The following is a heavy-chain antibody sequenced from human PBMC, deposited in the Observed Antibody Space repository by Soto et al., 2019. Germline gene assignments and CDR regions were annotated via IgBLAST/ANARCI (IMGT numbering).Heavy chain of an antibody. CDR2: IIPVFGLV. CDR3: ASGRIVVVRSRAYYGMHV. V-gene: IGHV1-69*01. Sequence: QVQLVQSGAEVKKPGSSVRVSCKASGGTPSNSAFSWVRQAPGQGLEWMGGIIPVFGLVKYAQNLAGRVTITADEATNTAYMELSSLRYEDRAVYYCASGRIVVVRSRAYYGMHVLGQEPTVTVSS. D-gene: IGHD3-22*01. J-gene: IGHJ6*02. CDR1: GGTPSNSA.